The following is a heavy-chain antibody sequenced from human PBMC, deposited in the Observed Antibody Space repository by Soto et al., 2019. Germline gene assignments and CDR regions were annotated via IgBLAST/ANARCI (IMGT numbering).Heavy chain of an antibody. J-gene: IGHJ3*02. CDR1: EFTFSDYI. D-gene: IGHD1-26*01. CDR2: ISSTSSTI. CDR3: AREGEPDAFNI. Sequence: PGGSLRLSCAASEFTFSDYIMNWVRQAPGKGLEWVSYISSTSSTIYYADSVRGRFTISRENPKNSLYLQMNGVRAEDTVVYSCAREGEPDAFNIWGQGTMVTVSS. V-gene: IGHV3-48*01.